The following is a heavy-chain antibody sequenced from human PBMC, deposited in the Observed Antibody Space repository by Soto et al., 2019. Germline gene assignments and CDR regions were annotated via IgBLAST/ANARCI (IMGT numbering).Heavy chain of an antibody. CDR1: GFTVSSNY. J-gene: IGHJ4*02. Sequence: EVQLVESGGGLVQPGGSLRLSCAASGFTVSSNYMSWVRQAPGKGLEWVSVIYSGGSTYYAYSVKGRFTISRDNSKYTLYLQMKSLRAEDTAVYLCARDPGRSYGPDWGQGTLVTVSS. CDR3: ARDPGRSYGPD. D-gene: IGHD1-26*01. CDR2: IYSGGST. V-gene: IGHV3-66*01.